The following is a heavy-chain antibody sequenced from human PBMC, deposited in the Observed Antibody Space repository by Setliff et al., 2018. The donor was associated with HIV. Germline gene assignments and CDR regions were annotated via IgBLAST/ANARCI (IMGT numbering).Heavy chain of an antibody. V-gene: IGHV1-24*01. CDR2: FDPEDGET. CDR3: ATDPGYSSTWYSESFQH. J-gene: IGHJ1*01. CDR1: GYTLTELS. Sequence: EASVKVSCKISGYTLTELSIHWVRQAPGKGLEWMANFDPEDGETFYAQKFQGRLTMTEDTSTDTAYMELSSLRSDDTATYYCATDPGYSSTWYSESFQHWGQGTVVTVSS. D-gene: IGHD6-13*01.